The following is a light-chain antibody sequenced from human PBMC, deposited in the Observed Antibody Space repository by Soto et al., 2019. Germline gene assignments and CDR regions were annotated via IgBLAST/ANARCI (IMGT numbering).Light chain of an antibody. V-gene: IGLV7-43*01. Sequence: QAVVTQEPSLTVSPGGTVTLTCASSTGAVTSGYYPNWFQQKPGQAPRALIYSTSNKHFWTPARFSGSLLGGKAALTLSGVQPEDEAEYYCLLYYGGAQRVFGTGTKLTVL. CDR1: TGAVTSGYY. CDR3: LLYYGGAQRV. CDR2: STS. J-gene: IGLJ1*01.